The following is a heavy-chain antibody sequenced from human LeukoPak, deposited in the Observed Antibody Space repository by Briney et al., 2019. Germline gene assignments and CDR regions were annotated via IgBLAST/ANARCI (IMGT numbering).Heavy chain of an antibody. D-gene: IGHD6-6*01. CDR2: IYTSGST. V-gene: IGHV4-4*07. J-gene: IGHJ6*02. Sequence: SETLSLTCTVSGGSISSYYWSWIRQPAGKGLEWIGRIYTSGSTNYNPSLKSRVTMSVDTSKNQFSLKLSSVTAADTAVYYCARAQSSNYYYYYYGMDVWGQGTTVTVSS. CDR1: GGSISSYY. CDR3: ARAQSSNYYYYYYGMDV.